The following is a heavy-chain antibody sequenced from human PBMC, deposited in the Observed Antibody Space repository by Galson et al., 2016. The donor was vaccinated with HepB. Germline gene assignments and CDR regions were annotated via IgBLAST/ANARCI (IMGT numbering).Heavy chain of an antibody. V-gene: IGHV3-7*01. D-gene: IGHD6-19*01. Sequence: SLRLSCAASGFTFSMYWMSWVRQAPGKGLEWVANIKQGGSEKYYVESVRGRFTISRDNAKNSLFLQMNSLRAEDTAVYYCARDGRGSGWYIYYWGQGTLVTVSS. CDR1: GFTFSMYW. CDR3: ARDGRGSGWYIYY. CDR2: IKQGGSEK. J-gene: IGHJ4*02.